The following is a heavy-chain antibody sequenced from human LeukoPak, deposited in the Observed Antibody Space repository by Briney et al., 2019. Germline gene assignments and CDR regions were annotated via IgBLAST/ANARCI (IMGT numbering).Heavy chain of an antibody. J-gene: IGHJ4*02. V-gene: IGHV4-59*08. CDR1: GASVTGTY. D-gene: IGHD5-24*01. CDR2: TYYGGTT. Sequence: SETLSLTCSVSGASVTGTYWSWVRQTPGKRLEWIAYTYYGGTTDYNPSLKGRATISVDTSKNHFSLDLRSVTAADTAVYFCARLGLYDGYTHDSWGQGTLVTVSS. CDR3: ARLGLYDGYTHDS.